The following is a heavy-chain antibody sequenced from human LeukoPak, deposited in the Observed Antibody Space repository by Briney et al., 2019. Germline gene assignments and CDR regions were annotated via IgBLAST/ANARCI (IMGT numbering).Heavy chain of an antibody. CDR1: GFAFSHEA. CDR2: ISPGGGTT. J-gene: IGHJ4*02. CDR3: ARDRSDAPPNSRHNYYGSGSYIC. Sequence: GGSLRLSCAVSGFAFSHEAMGWVRQLRGGGLEWVSTISPGGGTTYYAESMKGRFTISRDNSKSTLYLEMNSLRVEDTAVYYCARDRSDAPPNSRHNYYGSGSYICRGQGTLVTVSS. V-gene: IGHV3-23*01. D-gene: IGHD3-10*01.